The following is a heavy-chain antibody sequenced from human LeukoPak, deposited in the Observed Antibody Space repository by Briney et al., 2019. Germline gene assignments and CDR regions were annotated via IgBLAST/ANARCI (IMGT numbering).Heavy chain of an antibody. J-gene: IGHJ4*02. D-gene: IGHD3-10*01. CDR2: ISYDGSNK. V-gene: IGHV3-30*18. CDR1: GFTFSSYG. Sequence: PGRSLRLSCAASGFTFSSYGMHWVRQAPGKGLEWVAVISYDGSNKYYADSVKGRFTISRDNSKNTLYLQTNSLRAEDTAVYYCAKDPTPGMVREGGYFDYWGQGTLVTVSS. CDR3: AKDPTPGMVREGGYFDY.